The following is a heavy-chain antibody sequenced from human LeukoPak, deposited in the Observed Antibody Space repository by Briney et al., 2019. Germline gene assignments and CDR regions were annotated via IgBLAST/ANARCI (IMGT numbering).Heavy chain of an antibody. CDR3: SLRYTSILYYFDY. J-gene: IGHJ4*02. CDR2: INGSGSST. D-gene: IGHD6-13*01. V-gene: IGHV3-23*01. Sequence: PGGSLRLSCAASGFTFSSYAMSWVRQAPGKGLEWVSRINGSGSSTFYTDSVKGRFTIYRDKSKITLYLQSNSVGAEDTSLYERSLRYTSILYYFDYWGQGTLVTVSS. CDR1: GFTFSSYA.